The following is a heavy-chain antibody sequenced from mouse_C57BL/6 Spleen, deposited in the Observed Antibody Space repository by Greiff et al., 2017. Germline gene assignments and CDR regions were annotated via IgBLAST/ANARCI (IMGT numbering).Heavy chain of an antibody. CDR2: ISSGGSYT. J-gene: IGHJ3*01. D-gene: IGHD2-12*01. V-gene: IGHV5-6*01. Sequence: EVQLVESGGDLVKPGGSLKLSCAASGFTFSSYGMSWVRQTPDKRLEWVATISSGGSYTYYPDCVKGRFTISRDNAKNTLYLQMSSLKSEDTAMYYCARQGSYDEFAYWGQGTMVTVSA. CDR3: ARQGSYDEFAY. CDR1: GFTFSSYG.